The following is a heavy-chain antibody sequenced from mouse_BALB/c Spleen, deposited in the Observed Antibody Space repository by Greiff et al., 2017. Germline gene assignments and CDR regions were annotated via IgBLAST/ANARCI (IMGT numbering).Heavy chain of an antibody. Sequence: EVQGVESGGGLVKPGGSLKLSCAASGFTFSSYAMSWVRQTPEKRLEWVASISSGGSTYYPDSVKGRFTISRDNARNILYLQMSSLRSEDTAMYYCARVYYYGSSYWFAYWGQGTLVTVSA. CDR3: ARVYYYGSSYWFAY. CDR1: GFTFSSYA. J-gene: IGHJ3*01. V-gene: IGHV5-6-5*01. D-gene: IGHD1-1*01. CDR2: ISSGGST.